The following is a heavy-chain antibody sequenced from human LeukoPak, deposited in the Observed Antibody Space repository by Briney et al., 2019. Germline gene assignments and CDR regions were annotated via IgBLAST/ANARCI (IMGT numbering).Heavy chain of an antibody. D-gene: IGHD2-2*02. CDR3: ARGGCSSTSCYREFDP. CDR2: INPSGGST. V-gene: IGHV1-46*01. Sequence: ASVKVSCKASGYTFTNYYMHWVRQVPGQGLEWMGIINPSGGSTAYAQKFQGRVTMTRDTSTSTVYMELSSLRSEDTAVYYCARGGCSSTSCYREFDPWGQGTLVTVSS. J-gene: IGHJ5*02. CDR1: GYTFTNYY.